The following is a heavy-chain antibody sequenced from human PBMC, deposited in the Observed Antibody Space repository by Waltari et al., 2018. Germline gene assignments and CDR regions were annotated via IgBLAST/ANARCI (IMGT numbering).Heavy chain of an antibody. V-gene: IGHV4-4*02. D-gene: IGHD2-15*01. CDR3: ARDRGRGIYLDS. J-gene: IGHJ4*02. CDR1: GDSIGNTDW. CDR2: VQRSGRT. Sequence: QLQLQESGPGLVKPSGTLSLTCAVSGDSIGNTDWWSWVRQSPGKGLEWIGQVQRSGRTNYNPSFASRITVSVDTSRNQFSLKVTSETAADTAVYFCARDRGRGIYLDSWGQGTLVTVS.